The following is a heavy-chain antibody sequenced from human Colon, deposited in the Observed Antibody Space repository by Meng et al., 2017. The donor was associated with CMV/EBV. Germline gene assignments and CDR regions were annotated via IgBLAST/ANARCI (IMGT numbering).Heavy chain of an antibody. CDR3: ARPNSVAVPAADPFDY. CDR1: GYTFTGYY. V-gene: IGHV1-2*02. Sequence: ASVKVSCKASGYTFTGYYMHWVRQAPGQGLEWMGWINPNSGGTNYAQKFQGRVTMTRDTSISTAYMELSRLRSDDTAVYYCARPNSVAVPAADPFDYWGQRTLVTVSS. D-gene: IGHD2-2*01. CDR2: INPNSGGT. J-gene: IGHJ4*02.